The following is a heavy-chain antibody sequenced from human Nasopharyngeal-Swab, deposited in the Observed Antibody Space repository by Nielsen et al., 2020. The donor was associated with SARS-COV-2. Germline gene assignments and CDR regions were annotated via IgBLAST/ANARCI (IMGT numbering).Heavy chain of an antibody. CDR3: AKDYHGSSPYDY. J-gene: IGHJ4*02. CDR1: GFTFSSYA. Sequence: GESLKISCAASGFTFSSYAISWVRQAPGKGLEWVSAISGSGGSTYYADSVKGRFTISRDNSKNTLYLQMNSLRAEDTAVYYCAKDYHGSSPYDYWGQGTLVTVSS. CDR2: ISGSGGST. D-gene: IGHD6-6*01. V-gene: IGHV3-23*01.